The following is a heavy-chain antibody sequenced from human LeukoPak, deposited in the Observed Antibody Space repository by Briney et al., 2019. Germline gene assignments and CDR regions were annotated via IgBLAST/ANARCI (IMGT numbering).Heavy chain of an antibody. CDR1: GFTFSSYA. D-gene: IGHD1-1*01. CDR2: ISGSGDNT. V-gene: IGHV3-23*01. CDR3: AKDTTSAYGFDY. J-gene: IGHJ4*02. Sequence: GGSLRLSCAASGFTFSSYAMNWVRQAPGKGLEWISSISGSGDNTYYADSVKGRFTISRDNSKNTLYLQMNSLRAEDTAVYYCAKDTTSAYGFDYWGQGTLVTVPS.